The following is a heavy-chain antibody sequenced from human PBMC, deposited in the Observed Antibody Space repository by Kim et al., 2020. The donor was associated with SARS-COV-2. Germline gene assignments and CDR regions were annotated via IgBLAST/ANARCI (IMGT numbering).Heavy chain of an antibody. CDR1: GFTVSSNY. CDR2: IYSGGST. J-gene: IGHJ5*02. Sequence: GGSLRLSCAASGFTVSSNYMSWVRQAPGKGLEWVSVIYSGGSTYYADSVKGRFTISRDNSKNTLYLQMNSLRAEDTAVYYCARDSGSWWRSGDVTWGQGTLVTVSS. CDR3: ARDSGSWWRSGDVT. V-gene: IGHV3-53*01. D-gene: IGHD6-13*01.